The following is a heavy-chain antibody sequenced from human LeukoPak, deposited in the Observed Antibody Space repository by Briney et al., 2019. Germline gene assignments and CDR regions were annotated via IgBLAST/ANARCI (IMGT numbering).Heavy chain of an antibody. D-gene: IGHD2-2*01. Sequence: ASVKVSCKTSGYSFTDYYMHWVRQAPGQGLEWMGWINPNSGGTSSAQKFQGRVTMTRDTSITTVYMEVSWLTSDDTAIYYCARVHCSSTSCYDAFDIWGQGTMVTVSS. CDR2: INPNSGGT. J-gene: IGHJ3*02. CDR1: GYSFTDYY. CDR3: ARVHCSSTSCYDAFDI. V-gene: IGHV1-2*02.